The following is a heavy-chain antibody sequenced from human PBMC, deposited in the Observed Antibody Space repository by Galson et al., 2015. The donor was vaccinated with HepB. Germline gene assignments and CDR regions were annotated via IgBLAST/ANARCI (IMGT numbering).Heavy chain of an antibody. J-gene: IGHJ6*02. V-gene: IGHV3-11*01. D-gene: IGHD5-18*01. CDR2: ISSSGSTI. CDR1: GFTFSDYY. Sequence: SLRLSCAASGFTFSDYYMSWIRQAPGKGLEWVSCISSSGSTIYYADSVKGRFTISRDNAKNSLYLQMNSLRAEDTAVYYCARDQTAMVLYYYGMDVWGQGTTVTVSS. CDR3: ARDQTAMVLYYYGMDV.